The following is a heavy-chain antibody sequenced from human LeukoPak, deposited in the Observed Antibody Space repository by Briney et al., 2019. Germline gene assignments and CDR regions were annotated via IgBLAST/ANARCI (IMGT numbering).Heavy chain of an antibody. CDR3: ASNIGLVAADPRYYYFYYLDV. CDR2: IKQDGSEK. D-gene: IGHD5-12*01. Sequence: GGSLRLSCAASGFTFSSYWMSWVRQAPGKGLEWVANIKQDGSEKYYVDSVKGRFTISRDNAKNSLYLQMNSLRAEDTAVYYCASNIGLVAADPRYYYFYYLDVWGKGTTVTISS. V-gene: IGHV3-7*01. CDR1: GFTFSSYW. J-gene: IGHJ6*03.